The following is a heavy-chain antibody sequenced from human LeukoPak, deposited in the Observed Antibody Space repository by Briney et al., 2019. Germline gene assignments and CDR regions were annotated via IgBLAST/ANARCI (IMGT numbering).Heavy chain of an antibody. D-gene: IGHD2-8*01. CDR2: INPNSGGT. CDR3: ARGPPGVRYGRPIFDF. CDR1: RGTFSSYT. V-gene: IGHV1-2*02. J-gene: IGHJ4*02. Sequence: ASVKVSCKASRGTFSSYTISWVRQAPGQGLEWMGWINPNSGGTNYAQKFQGRVTMTRDKSISTAYMELYSLRSDDTAVYYCARGPPGVRYGRPIFDFWGQGTLVTVSS.